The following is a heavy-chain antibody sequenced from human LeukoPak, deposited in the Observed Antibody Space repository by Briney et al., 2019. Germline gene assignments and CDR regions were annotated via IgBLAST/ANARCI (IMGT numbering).Heavy chain of an antibody. CDR3: ARGQRLPRH. CDR1: GGSFSGYY. CDR2: INHSGST. V-gene: IGHV4-34*01. D-gene: IGHD1-1*01. Sequence: SETLSLTCAVYGGSFSGYYWSWIRQPPGKGLEWIWEINHSGSTKYNPSLKSRVIITVDTSKNQFSLKLTTVTAADTAVYYCARGQRLPRHWGQGTLVTVSS. J-gene: IGHJ4*02.